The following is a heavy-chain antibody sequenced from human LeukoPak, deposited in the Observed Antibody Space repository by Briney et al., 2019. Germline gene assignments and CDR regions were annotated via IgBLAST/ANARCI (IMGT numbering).Heavy chain of an antibody. CDR3: ARFGRLSGYYDAFDI. CDR2: VSYTGSI. V-gene: IGHV4-59*11. D-gene: IGHD3-3*01. J-gene: IGHJ3*02. Sequence: SETLSLTCSVSAGSISSHYWSWIRQSPVKGLEWIGYVSYTGSITYNPSLKSRVTISLETSKKQFSLILTSVTAADTAVYFCARFGRLSGYYDAFDIWGPGTVVTVSS. CDR1: AGSISSHY.